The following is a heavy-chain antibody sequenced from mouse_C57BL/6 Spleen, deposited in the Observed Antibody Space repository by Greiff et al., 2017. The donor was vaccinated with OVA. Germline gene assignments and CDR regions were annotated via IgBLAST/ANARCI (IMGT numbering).Heavy chain of an antibody. J-gene: IGHJ2*01. CDR2: INPNNGGT. D-gene: IGHD2-3*01. Sequence: VQLKQSGPELVKPGASVKISCKASGYTFTDYYMNWVKQSHGKSLEWIGDINPNNGGTSYNQKFKGKATLTVDKSSSTAYMELRSLTSEDSAVYYCAREGYDGYYLNYWGQGTTLTVSS. V-gene: IGHV1-26*01. CDR3: AREGYDGYYLNY. CDR1: GYTFTDYY.